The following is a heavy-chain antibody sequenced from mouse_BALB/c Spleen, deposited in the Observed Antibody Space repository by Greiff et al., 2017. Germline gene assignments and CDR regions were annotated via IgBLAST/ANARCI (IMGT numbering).Heavy chain of an antibody. V-gene: IGHV1-18*01. CDR2: INPNNGGT. D-gene: IGHD1-1*01. CDR3: ARSDYYGWYFDV. CDR1: GYTFTDYN. Sequence: VQLQQSGPELVKPGASVKIPCKASGYTFTDYNMDWVKQSHGKSLEWIGDINPNNGGTSYNQKFKGKATLTVDKSSSTAYMELSSLTSEDSAVYYCARSDYYGWYFDVWGAGTTVTVSS. J-gene: IGHJ1*01.